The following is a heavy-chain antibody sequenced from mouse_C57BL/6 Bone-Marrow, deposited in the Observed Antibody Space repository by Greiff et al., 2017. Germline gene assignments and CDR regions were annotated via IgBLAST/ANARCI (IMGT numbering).Heavy chain of an antibody. CDR3: ARGVGCWYFDV. V-gene: IGHV1-69*01. CDR2: IDPSDSYT. J-gene: IGHJ1*03. CDR1: GYTFTSYW. Sequence: VQLQQPGAELVMPGASVKLSCKASGYTFTSYWMHWVKQRPGQGLEWIGEIDPSDSYTNYNQKFKGKSTLTVDKSSSTAYMQLSSLTSEDSAVYYCARGVGCWYFDVWGTGTTVTVSS. D-gene: IGHD1-1*02.